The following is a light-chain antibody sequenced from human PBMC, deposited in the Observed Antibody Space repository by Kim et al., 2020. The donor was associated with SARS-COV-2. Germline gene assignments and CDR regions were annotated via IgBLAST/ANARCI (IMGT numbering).Light chain of an antibody. CDR2: WAS. Sequence: SANINCKSSQSVLHSYNNKNYLAWYQQRTGQPPKLHIYWASTRESGVPDRLRGSGSGTDFALTISSLQAEDVAVYYCQQYYTPPYTFGQGTKLEI. CDR3: QQYYTPPYT. J-gene: IGKJ2*01. V-gene: IGKV4-1*01. CDR1: QSVLHSYNNKNY.